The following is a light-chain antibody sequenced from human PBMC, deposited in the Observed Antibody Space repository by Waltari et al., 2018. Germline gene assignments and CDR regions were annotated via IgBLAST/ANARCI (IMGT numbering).Light chain of an antibody. CDR3: QQLYSYPIT. Sequence: IQFTQSPSSLSASVGDRGTITCRASQVISSDLAWYQQKPGKAPKLLISASSTLQSGVPPRFSGSGSGTDFTLTISSLQPEDFATYYCQQLYSYPITFGGGTKVEIK. CDR2: ASS. V-gene: IGKV1-9*01. CDR1: QVISSD. J-gene: IGKJ4*01.